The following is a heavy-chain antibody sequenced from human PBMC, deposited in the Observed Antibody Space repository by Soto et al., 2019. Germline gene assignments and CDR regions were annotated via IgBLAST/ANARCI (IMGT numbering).Heavy chain of an antibody. Sequence: QVQLQESGPGLVKPSETLSLTCTVSGGSISSYYWSWIRQPPGKGLEWIGYIYYSGSTNYNPSLKSRVPISVDTSKNQFSLKLSSVTAADTAVYYCASTYYYGSGSPPSYGMDVWGQGTTVTVSS. CDR3: ASTYYYGSGSPPSYGMDV. CDR2: IYYSGST. J-gene: IGHJ6*02. D-gene: IGHD3-10*01. CDR1: GGSISSYY. V-gene: IGHV4-59*01.